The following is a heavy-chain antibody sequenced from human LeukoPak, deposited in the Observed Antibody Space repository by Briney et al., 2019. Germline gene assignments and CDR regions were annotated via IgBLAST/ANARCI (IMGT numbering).Heavy chain of an antibody. J-gene: IGHJ6*03. CDR2: IIPILGIA. CDR3: AGGIAARFAYYYYYMDV. CDR1: GGTFSSYT. Sequence: SVKVSCKASGGTFSSYTISWVRQAPGQGREWMGRIIPILGIANYAQKFQGRVTITADKSTSTAYMELSSLRSEDTAVYYCAGGIAARFAYYYYYMDVWGKGTTVTVSS. D-gene: IGHD6-6*01. V-gene: IGHV1-69*02.